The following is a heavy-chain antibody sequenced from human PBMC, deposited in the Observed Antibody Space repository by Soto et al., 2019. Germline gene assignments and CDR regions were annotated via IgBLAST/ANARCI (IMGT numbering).Heavy chain of an antibody. J-gene: IGHJ6*02. Sequence: SETLSLTCTVSGGSISSSSYYWGWIRQPPGKGLEWIGSIYYSGSTYYNPSLKSRVTISVDTSKNQFSLKLSSVTAADTAVYYCARHARSTSYYYGMDVWGQGTTFTVSS. CDR1: GGSISSSSYY. CDR3: ARHARSTSYYYGMDV. CDR2: IYYSGST. V-gene: IGHV4-39*01. D-gene: IGHD2-2*01.